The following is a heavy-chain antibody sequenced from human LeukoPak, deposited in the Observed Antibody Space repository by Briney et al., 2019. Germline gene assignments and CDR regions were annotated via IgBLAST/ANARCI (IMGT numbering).Heavy chain of an antibody. CDR3: ARAYTGYCSSTSCPWGYYYYYYMDV. Sequence: PSETLSLTCIVFGGSINSNTHYWSWIRQPPGRGLEWIGTIHYSGTTFYNPSLRSRVHLSVDTSKNQFSLRLSSVTAADTAVYYCARAYTGYCSSTSCPWGYYYYYYMDVWGKGTTVTVSS. J-gene: IGHJ6*03. D-gene: IGHD2-2*01. CDR1: GGSINSNTHY. CDR2: IHYSGTT. V-gene: IGHV4-39*02.